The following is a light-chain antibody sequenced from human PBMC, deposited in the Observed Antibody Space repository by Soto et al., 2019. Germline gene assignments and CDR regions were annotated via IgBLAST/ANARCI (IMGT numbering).Light chain of an antibody. CDR1: QSVDIY. CDR2: DAT. Sequence: ELVLTQSPATLSLSPGERATLSCRASQSVDIYLAWYQQKPGQTPRPLIYDATDRTTGIPARFSASGSGTDFTLTISSLEPEDFAVYYCQQRSNWPPTFGQGTRLEIK. CDR3: QQRSNWPPT. V-gene: IGKV3-11*01. J-gene: IGKJ5*01.